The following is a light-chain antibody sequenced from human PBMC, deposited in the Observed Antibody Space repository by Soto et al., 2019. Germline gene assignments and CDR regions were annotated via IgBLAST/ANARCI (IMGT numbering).Light chain of an antibody. V-gene: IGLV3-1*01. CDR2: EDN. J-gene: IGLJ2*01. Sequence: SYELTQPPSVSVSPGQTASITCSGDKLGDKHASWYQQKPGQSPVLVIYEDNKRPSGIPERFSASNSGNTATLTISGTQAMDEADFYCQTWDSSTVVFGGGTKLTVL. CDR3: QTWDSSTVV. CDR1: KLGDKH.